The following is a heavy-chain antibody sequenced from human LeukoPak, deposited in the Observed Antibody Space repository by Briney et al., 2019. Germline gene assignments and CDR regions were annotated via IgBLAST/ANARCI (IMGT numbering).Heavy chain of an antibody. CDR3: AKDLMRDRWFGES. V-gene: IGHV3-30*18. Sequence: GGSLRLSCATSGFTFSNYWMHWVRQAPGKGLEWVAVISYDGSNKYYADSVKGRFTISRDNSKNTLYLEMNSLRAEDTAVYYCAKDLMRDRWFGESWGQGTLVTVSS. J-gene: IGHJ5*02. CDR1: GFTFSNYW. D-gene: IGHD3-10*01. CDR2: ISYDGSNK.